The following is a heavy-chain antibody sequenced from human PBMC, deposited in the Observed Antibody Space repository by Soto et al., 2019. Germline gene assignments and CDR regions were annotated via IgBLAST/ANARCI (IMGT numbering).Heavy chain of an antibody. J-gene: IGHJ3*02. CDR3: AASVSLRPNDAFDI. V-gene: IGHV1-18*01. CDR1: GYTFTSYG. D-gene: IGHD4-17*01. CDR2: ISAYNGNT. Sequence: ASVKVSCKASGYTFTSYGISWVRQAPGQGLEWMGWISAYNGNTNYAQKLQGRVTMTTDTSTSTAYMELRSLRSDNTAVYYCAASVSLRPNDAFDIWGQGTMVTVSS.